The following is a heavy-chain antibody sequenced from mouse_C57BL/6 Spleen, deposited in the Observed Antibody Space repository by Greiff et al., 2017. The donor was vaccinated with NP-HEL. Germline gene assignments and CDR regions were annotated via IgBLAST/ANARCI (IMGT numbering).Heavy chain of an antibody. V-gene: IGHV1-54*01. CDR1: GYAFTNYL. CDR2: INPGSGGT. D-gene: IGHD2-3*01. J-gene: IGHJ4*01. CDR3: ARRGDGYYLYYAMDY. Sequence: QVQLKQSGAELVRPGTSVKVSCKASGYAFTNYLIEWVKQRPGQGLEWIGVINPGSGGTNYNEKFKGKATLTADKSSSTAYMQLSSLTSEDSAVYFCARRGDGYYLYYAMDYWGQGTSVTVSS.